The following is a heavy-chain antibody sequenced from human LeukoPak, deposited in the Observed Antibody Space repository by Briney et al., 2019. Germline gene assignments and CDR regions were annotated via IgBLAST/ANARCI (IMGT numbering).Heavy chain of an antibody. CDR1: GGTFSSYA. CDR3: ARPPQYYYDSSRGMDV. CDR2: IIPILGIA. J-gene: IGHJ6*02. Sequence: GASVKVSCKASGGTFSSYAISWVRQAPGQGLEWMGRIIPILGIANYAQKFQGRVTITADKSTSTAYTELSSLRSEDTAVYYCARPPQYYYDSSRGMDVWGQGTTVTVSS. V-gene: IGHV1-69*04. D-gene: IGHD3-22*01.